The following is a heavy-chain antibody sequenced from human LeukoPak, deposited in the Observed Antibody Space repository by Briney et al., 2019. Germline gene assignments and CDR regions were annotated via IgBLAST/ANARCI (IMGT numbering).Heavy chain of an antibody. Sequence: ASVKVSCKASGYTFTGYYMHWLRQAPGQGLEWMGWINPNSGGTNYAQRFQGRVTMTRDTSISTAYMELSRLRSDDTAVYYCARDALYYYDSSGYSWGQGTLVTVSS. D-gene: IGHD3-22*01. CDR3: ARDALYYYDSSGYS. V-gene: IGHV1-2*02. CDR1: GYTFTGYY. CDR2: INPNSGGT. J-gene: IGHJ5*02.